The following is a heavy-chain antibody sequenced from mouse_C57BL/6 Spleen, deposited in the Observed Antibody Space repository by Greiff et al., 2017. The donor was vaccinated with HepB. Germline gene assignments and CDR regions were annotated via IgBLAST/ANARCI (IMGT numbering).Heavy chain of an antibody. V-gene: IGHV1-82*01. CDR1: GYAFSSSW. J-gene: IGHJ2*01. CDR2: IYPGDGDT. Sequence: QVQLKESGPELVKPGASVKISCKASGYAFSSSWMNWVKQRPGKGLEWIGRIYPGDGDTNYNGKFKGKATLTADKSSSTAYMQLSSLTSEDSAVYFCARKTGTWNYFDYWGQGTTLTVSS. CDR3: ARKTGTWNYFDY. D-gene: IGHD4-1*01.